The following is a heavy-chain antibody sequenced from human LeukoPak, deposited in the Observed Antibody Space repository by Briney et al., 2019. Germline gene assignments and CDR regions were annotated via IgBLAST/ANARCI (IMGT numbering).Heavy chain of an antibody. D-gene: IGHD3-22*01. CDR3: ARGPRWLTMIGNWFDP. CDR2: IYDSGST. J-gene: IGHJ5*02. CDR1: GGSIRSSYYY. V-gene: IGHV4-39*07. Sequence: SETLSLTCTVSGGSIRSSYYYWGWIRQPPGKGLEWIGSIYDSGSTYYNPSLKSRVTISVDTSKNQFSLKLSSVTAADTAVYYCARGPRWLTMIGNWFDPWGQGTLVTVSS.